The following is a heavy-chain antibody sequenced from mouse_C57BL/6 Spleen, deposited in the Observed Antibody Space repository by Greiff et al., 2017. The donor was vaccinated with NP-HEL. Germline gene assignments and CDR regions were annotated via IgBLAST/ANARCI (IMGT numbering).Heavy chain of an antibody. V-gene: IGHV1-22*01. D-gene: IGHD1-1*01. CDR3: ATVVAKGWYFDV. CDR1: GYTFTDYN. Sequence: EVQLQESGPELVKPGASVKMSCKASGYTFTDYNMHWVKQSHGKSLEWIGYINPNNGGTSYNQKFKGKATLTVNKSSSTAYMELRSLTSEDSAVYYCATVVAKGWYFDVWGTGTTVTVSS. CDR2: INPNNGGT. J-gene: IGHJ1*03.